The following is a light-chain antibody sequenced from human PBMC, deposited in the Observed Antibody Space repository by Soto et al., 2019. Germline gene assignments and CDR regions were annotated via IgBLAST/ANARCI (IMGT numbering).Light chain of an antibody. CDR2: EDT. Sequence: QSVLTQPPSVSGAPGERVAISCTGSSTNIGAGYEVHWYQQLPGTSPKLLIYEDTDRPSGVPDRFSGSKSGTSASLAITGLLAKHEADYYCQSYDNSLSGSYVFGTGTKLTVL. J-gene: IGLJ1*01. CDR1: STNIGAGYE. CDR3: QSYDNSLSGSYV. V-gene: IGLV1-40*01.